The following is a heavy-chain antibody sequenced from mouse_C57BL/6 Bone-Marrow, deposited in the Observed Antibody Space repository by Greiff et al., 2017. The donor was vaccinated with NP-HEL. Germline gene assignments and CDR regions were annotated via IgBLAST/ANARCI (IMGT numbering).Heavy chain of an antibody. CDR3: ATLGDYYFYAMDY. Sequence: VQLQQSGPVLVKPGASVKMSCKASGYTFTDYYMNWVKQSHGKSLEWIGVINPYNGGTSYNQKFKGKATLTVDKSSSTAYMELNSLTSEDSAVYYCATLGDYYFYAMDYWGQGTSVTVSS. D-gene: IGHD2-13*01. CDR1: GYTFTDYY. CDR2: INPYNGGT. J-gene: IGHJ4*01. V-gene: IGHV1-19*01.